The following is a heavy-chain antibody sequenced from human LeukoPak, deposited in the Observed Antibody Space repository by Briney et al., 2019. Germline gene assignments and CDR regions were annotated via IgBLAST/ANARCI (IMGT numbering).Heavy chain of an antibody. CDR1: GGTFSSYA. CDR3: TTLPHRTLMRIDGSGFA. J-gene: IGHJ5*02. Sequence: EASVKVSCKASGGTFSSYAISWVRQAPGQGLEWMGGIIPIFGTANYAQKFQGRGTITADESTSTAYMELRSLRSEDTAVYYCTTLPHRTLMRIDGSGFAWGQGTLVTVAS. CDR2: IIPIFGTA. D-gene: IGHD6-25*01. V-gene: IGHV1-69*01.